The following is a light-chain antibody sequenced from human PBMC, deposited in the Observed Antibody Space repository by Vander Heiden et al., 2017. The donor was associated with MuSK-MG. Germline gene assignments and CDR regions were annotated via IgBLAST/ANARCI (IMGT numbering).Light chain of an antibody. CDR1: SGSVSTSYY. Sequence: QTVVTQEPSFSVSPGWTVTLTCGLISGSVSTSYYPSWYQQTPGQAPLMLSDSTDPRSSGVPERGSGSILGTNDDINITRAQADDEAYYDCVKSMSRGISLFGAGTKLTVL. CDR2: STD. CDR3: VKSMSRGISL. J-gene: IGLJ2*01. V-gene: IGLV8-61*01.